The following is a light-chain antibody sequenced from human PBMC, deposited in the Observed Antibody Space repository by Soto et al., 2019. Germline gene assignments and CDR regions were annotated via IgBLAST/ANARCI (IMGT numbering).Light chain of an antibody. CDR3: QHYGGSQVT. CDR1: QHVRYDY. CDR2: GAS. J-gene: IGKJ4*01. V-gene: IGKV3-20*01. Sequence: PGKRAALFWRVSQHVRYDYLAWYQQKPGRAPRLLIDGASTRATGIPDRFSGSGSGTDFTLTISRLEPEDFAVYYCQHYGGSQVTFGGGTKVDIK.